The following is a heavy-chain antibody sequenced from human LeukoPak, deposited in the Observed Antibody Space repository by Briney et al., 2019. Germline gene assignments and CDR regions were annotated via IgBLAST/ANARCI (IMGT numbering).Heavy chain of an antibody. V-gene: IGHV4-39*01. CDR3: ASAYDSSGYYPFDY. D-gene: IGHD3-22*01. Sequence: PSETLPLTCTVSGGAISSSSYYWGWIRQPPGKGLEWIGSIYYSGSTYYNPSLKSRVTISVDTSKNQFSLKLSSVTAADTAVYYCASAYDSSGYYPFDYWGQGTLVTVSS. J-gene: IGHJ4*02. CDR2: IYYSGST. CDR1: GGAISSSSYY.